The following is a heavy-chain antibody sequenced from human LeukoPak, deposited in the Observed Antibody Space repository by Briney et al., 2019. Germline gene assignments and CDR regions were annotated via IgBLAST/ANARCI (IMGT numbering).Heavy chain of an antibody. D-gene: IGHD5-18*01. CDR1: GSTFSSYG. V-gene: IGHV3-48*01. Sequence: GGSLRLSCAASGSTFSSYGMNWVRQAPGKGLEWLSYLSNTGNIHYAQSVKGRFTISRDNAKSSLYLQMDGLRAEDTAVYYCARRGDSPMVGDHWGQGILVTVAS. CDR3: ARRGDSPMVGDH. J-gene: IGHJ4*02. CDR2: LSNTGNI.